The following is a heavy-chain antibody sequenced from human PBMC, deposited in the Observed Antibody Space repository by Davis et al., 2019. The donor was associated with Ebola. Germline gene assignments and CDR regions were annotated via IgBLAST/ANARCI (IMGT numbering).Heavy chain of an antibody. J-gene: IGHJ4*02. CDR3: ARIPTPWGYDLDY. CDR1: GGSISSTIYY. Sequence: MPSETLSLTCTVSGGSISSTIYYWGWIRQSPGMRLEWIASIYYSGYAYYSPSLKSRVTISVDTSKNQFSLKLSSVTAADTAFYYCARIPTPWGYDLDYWGEGTLVTVSS. V-gene: IGHV4-39*07. CDR2: IYYSGYA. D-gene: IGHD5-12*01.